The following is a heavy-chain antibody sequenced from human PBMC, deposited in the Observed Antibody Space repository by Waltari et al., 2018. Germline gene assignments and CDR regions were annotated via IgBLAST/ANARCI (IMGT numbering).Heavy chain of an antibody. CDR3: ATVRY. CDR2: IKKDGSEI. J-gene: IGHJ4*02. Sequence: EVQLVASGGGLVQPGGSLILSCAASEFILRRDGMNWVCQAPGKGLEWVANIKKDGSEILYVDSVKDRFTISRDNARNSLYLQMNSLRVEDTAVYYCATVRYWGQGTLVTVSS. CDR1: EFILRRDG. V-gene: IGHV3-7*01.